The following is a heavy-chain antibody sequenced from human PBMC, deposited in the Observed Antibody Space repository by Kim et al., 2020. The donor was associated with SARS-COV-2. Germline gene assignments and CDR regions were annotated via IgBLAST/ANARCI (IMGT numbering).Heavy chain of an antibody. V-gene: IGHV7-4-1*02. CDR2: INTNTGNP. D-gene: IGHD6-19*01. J-gene: IGHJ4*02. CDR1: GYTFTSYA. CDR3: ARDLSSGWYKRGRVY. Sequence: ASVKVSCKASGYTFTSYAMNWVRQAPGQGLEWMGWINTNTGNPTYAQGFTGRFVFSLDTSVSTAYLQISSLKAEDTAVYYCARDLSSGWYKRGRVYWGQGTLVTVSS.